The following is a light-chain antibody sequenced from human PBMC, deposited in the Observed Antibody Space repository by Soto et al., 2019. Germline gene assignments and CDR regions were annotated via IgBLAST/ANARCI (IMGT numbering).Light chain of an antibody. Sequence: DIQMTQSPSSLSASVGDRVTITCRASQSISTSLNWYQQKPGTAPKLLIYAASSFQSGVPSRFSGSGSGTDFTLTIGGLQPEDFATYYCQQSYSTPRTFGQGTKLEIK. CDR3: QQSYSTPRT. J-gene: IGKJ2*01. V-gene: IGKV1-39*01. CDR1: QSISTS. CDR2: AAS.